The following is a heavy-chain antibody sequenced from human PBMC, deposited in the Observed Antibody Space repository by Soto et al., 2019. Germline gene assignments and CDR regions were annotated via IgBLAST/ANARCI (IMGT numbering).Heavy chain of an antibody. V-gene: IGHV1-8*01. Sequence: GASVKVSCKASGYTFTSYDINWVRQATGQGLEWMGWMNPNSGNTGYAQKFQGRVTMTRNTSISTAYMELSSLRSEDTAVYYCARVGDGPYCSCGSCYDAFDIWGQGTMVTVSS. CDR1: GYTFTSYD. J-gene: IGHJ3*02. CDR3: ARVGDGPYCSCGSCYDAFDI. CDR2: MNPNSGNT. D-gene: IGHD2-15*01.